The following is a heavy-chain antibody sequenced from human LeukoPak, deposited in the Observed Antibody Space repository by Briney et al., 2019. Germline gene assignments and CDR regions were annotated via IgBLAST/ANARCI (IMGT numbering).Heavy chain of an antibody. CDR1: EGTFGSSA. V-gene: IGHV1-69*06. CDR2: IIPFVGTP. CDR3: ARARLGDLDFFES. J-gene: IGHJ4*02. D-gene: IGHD3-16*01. Sequence: SVKVSCKASEGTFGSSAFSWVRQAPGQGLECMGGIIPFVGTPDYSQRFQGRVTIGLDKSTSTVYMQLSSLTSEDTAMYYCARARLGDLDFFESWGQGTLVTVSS.